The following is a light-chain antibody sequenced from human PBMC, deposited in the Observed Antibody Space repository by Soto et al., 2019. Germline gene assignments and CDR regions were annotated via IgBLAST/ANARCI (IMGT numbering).Light chain of an antibody. Sequence: QSALTQPPSASGSPGQSVTISCTGTSSDVGRYNYVSWYQHHPGKAPKLMIYEVTKRPSGVPDRFSGSKSGNTASLTVSGLQADDEAFYYCSSYTAFSTDILFGGGTKLTVL. J-gene: IGLJ2*01. V-gene: IGLV2-8*01. CDR2: EVT. CDR1: SSDVGRYNY. CDR3: SSYTAFSTDIL.